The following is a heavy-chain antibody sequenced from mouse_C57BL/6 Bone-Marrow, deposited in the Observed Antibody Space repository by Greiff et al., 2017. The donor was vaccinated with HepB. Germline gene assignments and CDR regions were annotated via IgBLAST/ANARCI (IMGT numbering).Heavy chain of an antibody. Sequence: EVQLQQSGAELVRPGASVKLSCTASGFNIKDDYMHWVKQRPEQGLEWIGWIDPENGDTEYASKFQGKATITADTSSNTAYLQLSSLTSEDTAVYYCTIYYYGAYAMDYWVKEPQSPSPQ. D-gene: IGHD1-1*01. J-gene: IGHJ4*01. CDR1: GFNIKDDY. CDR2: IDPENGDT. V-gene: IGHV14-4*01. CDR3: TIYYYGAYAMDY.